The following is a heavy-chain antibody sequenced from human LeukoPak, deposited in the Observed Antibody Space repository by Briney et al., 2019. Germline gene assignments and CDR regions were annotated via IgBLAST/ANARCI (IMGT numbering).Heavy chain of an antibody. J-gene: IGHJ4*02. V-gene: IGHV3-74*01. Sequence: PGRSLRLSCAASGFTFSSYWMHWVRQAPGKGLVWVSRINSDGSITSYADAVKGRFTISRDNAKNTLYLQMNSLRAEDTAVYYCASITALATIGGDWGQGTLVTVSS. D-gene: IGHD6-13*01. CDR3: ASITALATIGGD. CDR2: INSDGSIT. CDR1: GFTFSSYW.